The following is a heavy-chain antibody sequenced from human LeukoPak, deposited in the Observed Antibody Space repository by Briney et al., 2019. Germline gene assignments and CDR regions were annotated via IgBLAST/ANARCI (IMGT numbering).Heavy chain of an antibody. V-gene: IGHV4-59*08. J-gene: IGHJ5*02. CDR1: GGSISSYY. CDR3: ARTENYIPEDWFDP. D-gene: IGHD5-24*01. Sequence: SETLSLTCTVSGGSISSYYWSWIRQPPGKGLEWIGYIYYSGSTNYNPSLKSRVTISVDTSKNQFSLKLSSVTAADTAVYYCARTENYIPEDWFDPWGQGTLVTVS. CDR2: IYYSGST.